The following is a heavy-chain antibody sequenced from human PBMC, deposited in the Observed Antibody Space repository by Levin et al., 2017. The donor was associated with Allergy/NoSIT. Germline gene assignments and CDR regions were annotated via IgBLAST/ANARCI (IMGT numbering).Heavy chain of an antibody. D-gene: IGHD1-26*01. CDR1: GGSISSGGYY. J-gene: IGHJ5*02. Sequence: ASETLSLTCTVSGGSISSGGYYWSWIRQHPGKGLEWIGYIYYSGSTYYNPSLKSRVTISVDTSKNQFSLKLSSVTAADTAVYYCARDGGSYPSWFDPWGQGTLVTVSS. V-gene: IGHV4-31*03. CDR2: IYYSGST. CDR3: ARDGGSYPSWFDP.